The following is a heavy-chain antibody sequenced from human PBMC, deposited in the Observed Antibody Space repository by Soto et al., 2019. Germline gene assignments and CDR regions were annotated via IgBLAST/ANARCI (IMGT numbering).Heavy chain of an antibody. D-gene: IGHD3-22*01. CDR2: IYYSGST. Sequence: SETLSLTCTVSGGSISSGGYYWSWIRQHPGKGLEWIGYIYYSGSTYYNPSLKSRVTISRDNAKNSLFLQMDSLRAEDSAVYYCERDYYYYDTPTQLTDYWGQGTLVTVSS. CDR3: ERDYYYYDTPTQLTDY. V-gene: IGHV4-31*03. CDR1: GGSISSGGYY. J-gene: IGHJ4*02.